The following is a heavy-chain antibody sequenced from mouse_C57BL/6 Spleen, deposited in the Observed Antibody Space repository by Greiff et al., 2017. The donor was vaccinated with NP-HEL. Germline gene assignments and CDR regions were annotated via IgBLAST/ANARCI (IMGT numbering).Heavy chain of an antibody. D-gene: IGHD2-2*01. CDR3: ARRATMVTTGYFDV. J-gene: IGHJ1*03. CDR2: IDPSDSET. V-gene: IGHV1-52*01. CDR1: GYTFTSYW. Sequence: QVQLQQPGAELVRPGSSVKLSCKASGYTFTSYWMHWVKQRPIQGLEWIGNIDPSDSETPYNQKFKDKATLTVDKSSSTANMQRSSMTSEDSAVNSSARRATMVTTGYFDVWGTGTTVTVSS.